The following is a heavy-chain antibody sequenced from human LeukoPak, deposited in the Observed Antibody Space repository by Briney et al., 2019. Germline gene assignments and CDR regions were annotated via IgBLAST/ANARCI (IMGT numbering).Heavy chain of an antibody. CDR2: ISSSGSYI. Sequence: GGSLRLSCAASGFTFSNYRMNWVRQAPGKGLEWVSCISSSGSYIYYADSVKGRFTISRDNAKNSLYLQMNSLRAEDTAVYYCARDFGGSNYYAFDIWGQGTMVTVSS. V-gene: IGHV3-21*01. D-gene: IGHD1-26*01. CDR1: GFTFSNYR. CDR3: ARDFGGSNYYAFDI. J-gene: IGHJ3*02.